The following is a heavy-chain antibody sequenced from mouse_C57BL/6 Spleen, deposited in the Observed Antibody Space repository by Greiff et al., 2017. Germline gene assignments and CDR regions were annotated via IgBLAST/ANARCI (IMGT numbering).Heavy chain of an antibody. CDR2: IHPNSGST. CDR1: GYTFTSYW. V-gene: IGHV1-64*01. D-gene: IGHD4-1*01. CDR3: ARANWDDSLAD. Sequence: QVQLQQPGAELVKPGASVKLSCKASGYTFTSYWMHWVKQRPGQGLEWIGMIHPNSGSTNYNEKFKSKATLTVDKSSSTAYMQLSSLTSEDSAVYYCARANWDDSLADWGQGTLVTVSA. J-gene: IGHJ3*01.